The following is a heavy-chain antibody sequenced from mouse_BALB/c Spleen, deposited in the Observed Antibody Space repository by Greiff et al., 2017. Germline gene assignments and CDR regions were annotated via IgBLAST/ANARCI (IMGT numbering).Heavy chain of an antibody. CDR2: ISNGGGST. Sequence: EVKLVESGGGLVQPGGSLKLSCAASGFTFSSYTMSWVRQTPEKRLEWVAYISNGGGSTYYPDTVKGRFTISRDNAKNTLYLQMSSLKSEDTAMYYCARHRYGNPLLAMDYWGQGTSVTVSS. CDR1: GFTFSSYT. J-gene: IGHJ4*01. V-gene: IGHV5-12-2*01. D-gene: IGHD2-10*02. CDR3: ARHRYGNPLLAMDY.